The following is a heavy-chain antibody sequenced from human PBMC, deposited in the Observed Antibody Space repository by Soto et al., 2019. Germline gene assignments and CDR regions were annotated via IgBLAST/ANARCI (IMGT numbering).Heavy chain of an antibody. CDR2: VSYDGNYK. J-gene: IGHJ4*02. Sequence: RGSLRLSCAASGIPFSSYVFHWVRQAPGKGLEWVAVVSYDGNYKSYADSVKGRFTISRDNSKNTVYLQMNSLRAEDTAVYYCARDLPGYTSGWYDFDYRGQGTLVTVSS. V-gene: IGHV3-30*03. CDR3: ARDLPGYTSGWYDFDY. CDR1: GIPFSSYV. D-gene: IGHD6-19*01.